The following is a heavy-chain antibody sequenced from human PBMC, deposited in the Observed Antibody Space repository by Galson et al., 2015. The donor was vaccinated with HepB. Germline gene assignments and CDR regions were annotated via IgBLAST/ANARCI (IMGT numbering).Heavy chain of an antibody. D-gene: IGHD2-2*01. CDR3: AKVIGQYPLLPSDY. Sequence: SLRLSCAASGFVFTSYAMNWVRQAPGKGLEWVSGISGSGRSTYYADSVKGRFTISRDNSKNMVFLQMSSLRAEDTAVYYCAKVIGQYPLLPSDYWGQGTLVTVSS. J-gene: IGHJ4*02. V-gene: IGHV3-23*01. CDR1: GFVFTSYA. CDR2: ISGSGRST.